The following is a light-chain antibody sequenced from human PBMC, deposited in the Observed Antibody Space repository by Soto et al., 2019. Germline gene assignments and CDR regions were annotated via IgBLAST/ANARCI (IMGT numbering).Light chain of an antibody. CDR2: TNN. CDR3: AAWDDSLNGPV. J-gene: IGLJ2*01. V-gene: IGLV1-44*01. Sequence: QSVLTQPPSASGTPGQRVTISCSGGSSNIGSYSVNWYQQLPGTAPKLLIYTNNQRPSGVPDRFSGSKSGTSASLAISGLQPEDEADFYCAAWDDSLNGPVFGGGTKLTVL. CDR1: SSNIGSYS.